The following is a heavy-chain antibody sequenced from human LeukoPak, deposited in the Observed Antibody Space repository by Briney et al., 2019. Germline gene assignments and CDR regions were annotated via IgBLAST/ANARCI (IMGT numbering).Heavy chain of an antibody. D-gene: IGHD6-19*01. V-gene: IGHV3-30*18. CDR3: AKDLELAVAGTFDY. Sequence: GGPLRLSCAASGFTFSSYGMHWVRQAPGKGLEWVAVISYDGSNKYYADSVKGRFTISRDNSKNTLYLQMNSLRAEDTAVYYCAKDLELAVAGTFDYWGQGTLVTVSS. J-gene: IGHJ4*02. CDR2: ISYDGSNK. CDR1: GFTFSSYG.